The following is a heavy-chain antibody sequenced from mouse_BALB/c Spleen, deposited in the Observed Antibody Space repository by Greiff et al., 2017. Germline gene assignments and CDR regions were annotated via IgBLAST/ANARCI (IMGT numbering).Heavy chain of an antibody. J-gene: IGHJ2*01. V-gene: IGHV3-2*02. CDR3: AREGDGYDFDY. CDR1: GYSITSDYA. Sequence: VQLKESGPGLVKPSQSLSLTCTVTGYSITSDYAWNWIRQFPGNKLEWMGYISYSGSTSYNPSLKSRISITRDTSKNQFFLQLNSVTTEDTATYYCAREGDGYDFDYWGQGTTLTVSS. CDR2: ISYSGST. D-gene: IGHD2-2*01.